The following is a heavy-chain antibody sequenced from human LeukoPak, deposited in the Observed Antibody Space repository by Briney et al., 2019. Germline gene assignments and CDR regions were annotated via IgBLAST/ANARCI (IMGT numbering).Heavy chain of an antibody. CDR2: IYYSGST. CDR3: ARNRYYYGSGSYGVPNWFDP. J-gene: IGHJ5*02. D-gene: IGHD3-10*01. Sequence: SVTLSLTCSVSGGSISSYYWGWIRQSPGKGLEWIGTIYYSGSTYYNPSLKSRVTISVDTSKNQFSLKLSSVTAADTAMYYCARNRYYYGSGSYGVPNWFDPWGQGTLVTVSS. CDR1: GGSISSYY. V-gene: IGHV4-39*01.